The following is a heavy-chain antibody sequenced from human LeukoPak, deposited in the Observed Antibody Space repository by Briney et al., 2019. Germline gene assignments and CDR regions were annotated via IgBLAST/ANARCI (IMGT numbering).Heavy chain of an antibody. J-gene: IGHJ3*02. CDR3: ARGLRDSRCFGDAFNI. D-gene: IGHD3-22*01. CDR2: INSYNGKK. V-gene: IGHV1-18*01. CDR1: GYTLTTYV. Sequence: GASVKVSCKASGYTLTTYVISWVRQAPGQGLGWGGGINSYNGKKTFAQKFQGRGTMTTDTSTNTEYMEMRRLRSDDTAVYYCARGLRDSRCFGDAFNIWGQGTMVTVSS.